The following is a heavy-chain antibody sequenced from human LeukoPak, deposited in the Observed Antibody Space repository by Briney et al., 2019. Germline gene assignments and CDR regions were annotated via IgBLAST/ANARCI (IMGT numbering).Heavy chain of an antibody. CDR3: ARSGADRGYYGSGSYYKIFDY. CDR1: GGSISSGSYY. V-gene: IGHV4-61*02. J-gene: IGHJ4*02. Sequence: SQTLSLTCTVSGGSISSGSYYWSWIRQPAGKGLEWIGRIYTSGSTNYNPSLKSRVTISVDTSKNQFSLKLSSVTAADTAVYYCARSGADRGYYGSGSYYKIFDYWGQGTLVTVSS. CDR2: IYTSGST. D-gene: IGHD3-10*01.